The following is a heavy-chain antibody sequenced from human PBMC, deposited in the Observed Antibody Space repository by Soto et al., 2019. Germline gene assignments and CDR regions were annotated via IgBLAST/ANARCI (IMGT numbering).Heavy chain of an antibody. CDR3: AREALNYDFWSGYYTGSDY. CDR1: GYTFTSYG. D-gene: IGHD3-3*01. V-gene: IGHV1-18*01. CDR2: ISAYNGNT. Sequence: QVPLVQSGAEVKKPGASVKVSCKASGYTFTSYGISWVRQAPGQGLEWMGWISAYNGNTNYAQKLQGRVTMTTDTSTSTAYMELRSLRSDDTAVYYCAREALNYDFWSGYYTGSDYWGQGTLVTVSS. J-gene: IGHJ4*02.